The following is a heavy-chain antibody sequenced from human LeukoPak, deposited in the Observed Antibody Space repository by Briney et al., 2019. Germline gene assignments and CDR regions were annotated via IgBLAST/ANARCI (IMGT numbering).Heavy chain of an antibody. Sequence: SETLSLTRTVSGGSVSSGSYYWSWIRQPPGKGLEWIGYIYYSGSTNYNPSLKSRVTISVDTSKNQFSLKLSSVTAADTAVYYCARGGSYYYGSGSYSRSLFDYWGQGTLVTVSS. J-gene: IGHJ4*02. V-gene: IGHV4-61*01. CDR1: GGSVSSGSYY. CDR3: ARGGSYYYGSGSYSRSLFDY. D-gene: IGHD3-10*01. CDR2: IYYSGST.